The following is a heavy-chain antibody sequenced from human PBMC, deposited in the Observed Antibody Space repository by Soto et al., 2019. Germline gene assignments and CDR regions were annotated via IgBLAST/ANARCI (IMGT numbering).Heavy chain of an antibody. Sequence: LRLSCAASGFTVSSNYMSWVRQAPGKGLEWVSVIYSGGSTYYADSVKGRFTISRHNSKNTLYLQMNSLRAEDTAVYYCARGLGYFDWLFFDYWGQGTLVTVSS. CDR1: GFTVSSNY. V-gene: IGHV3-53*04. D-gene: IGHD3-9*01. CDR2: IYSGGST. CDR3: ARGLGYFDWLFFDY. J-gene: IGHJ4*02.